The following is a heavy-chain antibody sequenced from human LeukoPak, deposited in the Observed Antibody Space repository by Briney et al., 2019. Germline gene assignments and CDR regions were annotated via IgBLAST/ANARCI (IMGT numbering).Heavy chain of an antibody. CDR3: VRGADTGYSSDS. D-gene: IGHD3-9*01. J-gene: IGHJ4*02. CDR1: GYTFSRYW. V-gene: IGHV3-74*01. Sequence: PGGSLRLSCAASGYTFSRYWMYWLRQAPGGGLVCVSRINSVVRSTNSADSAKGGFSISRDNADNTLYLQMNSLRVEATAVYYCVRGADTGYSSDSWGQGTLVTVSS. CDR2: INSVVRST.